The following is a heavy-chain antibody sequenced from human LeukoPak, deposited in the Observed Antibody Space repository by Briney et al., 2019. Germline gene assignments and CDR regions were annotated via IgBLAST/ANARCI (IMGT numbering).Heavy chain of an antibody. J-gene: IGHJ4*02. Sequence: SETLSLTCTVSGGSISSYYWSWIRQPPGKGLEWIGYIYTSGSTNYNPSLKSRVTISVDTSKNQFSLKLSSVTAADTAVYYCARLGGGSGSYEGEYYFDYWGQGTLVTVSS. CDR3: ARLGGGSGSYEGEYYFDY. V-gene: IGHV4-4*09. CDR2: IYTSGST. D-gene: IGHD3-10*01. CDR1: GGSISSYY.